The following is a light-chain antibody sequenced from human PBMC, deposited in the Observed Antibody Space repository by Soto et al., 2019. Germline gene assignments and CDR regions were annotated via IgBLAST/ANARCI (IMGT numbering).Light chain of an antibody. CDR2: GAS. V-gene: IGKV3-15*01. CDR1: QSIAGH. Sequence: EIVMTQSSVTLSMSPGERATLSCRASQSIAGHLAWYQQRPGQAPRLLIYGASTRATGIPARFSGSGSGTEFTLTINGLQSEDFAVYYCQPYHAWPLTFGQGTKVEIK. CDR3: QPYHAWPLT. J-gene: IGKJ1*01.